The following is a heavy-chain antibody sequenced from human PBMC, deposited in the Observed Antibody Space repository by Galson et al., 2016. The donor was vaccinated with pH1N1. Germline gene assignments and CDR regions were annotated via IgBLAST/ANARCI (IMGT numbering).Heavy chain of an antibody. D-gene: IGHD4-17*01. CDR2: IYGSGST. Sequence: ETLSLTCSVSGGSTSSYYWGWIRQPAGKGLEWIGRIYGSGSTNYNPYLESRVTISVDNSKSQFSLKLTSVTAADTAMYYCASKSVTTLGSGWGFDIWGRGTMVSVSS. CDR3: ASKSVTTLGSGWGFDI. J-gene: IGHJ3*02. CDR1: GGSTSSYY. V-gene: IGHV4-4*07.